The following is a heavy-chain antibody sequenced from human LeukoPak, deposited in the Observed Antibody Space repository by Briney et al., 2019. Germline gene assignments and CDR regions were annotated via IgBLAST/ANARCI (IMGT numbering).Heavy chain of an antibody. Sequence: PSETLSLTCTVSGGSISSSSYYWGWIRQPPGKGLEWMGSIYYSGSTYYNPSLKSRVTISVDTSKNQFSLKLSSVTAADTAVYYCARVPVWAKYYYDSSGPADYWGQGTLVTVSS. CDR2: IYYSGST. CDR1: GGSISSSSYY. J-gene: IGHJ4*02. V-gene: IGHV4-39*07. CDR3: ARVPVWAKYYYDSSGPADY. D-gene: IGHD3-22*01.